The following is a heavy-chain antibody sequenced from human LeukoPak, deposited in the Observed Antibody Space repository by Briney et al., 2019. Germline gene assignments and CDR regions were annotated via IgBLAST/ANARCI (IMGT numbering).Heavy chain of an antibody. V-gene: IGHV4-34*01. Sequence: SETLSLTCAVYGGSLSGYYWRWIQQPPGKGVEWIGYIYHSGSTYYNPSLKSRVTISVDRSKNQFSLKLSAVTAADTGVYYGASLAIVVVPAAGASDIWGQGTMVTVSS. CDR3: ASLAIVVVPAAGASDI. D-gene: IGHD2-2*01. CDR2: IYHSGST. CDR1: GGSLSGYY. J-gene: IGHJ3*02.